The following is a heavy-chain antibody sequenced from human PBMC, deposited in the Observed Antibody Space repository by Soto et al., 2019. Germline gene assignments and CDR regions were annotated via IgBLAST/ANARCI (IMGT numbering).Heavy chain of an antibody. Sequence: EVQLLESGGGLVQPGGSLRLSCAASGFAFSSHAMNWVRQAPGKGLEWVSGISGSGGRTYYADSVKGRFTISRDNSKNTLELQMNSLRAEDTAVYYCAKGRYSYDSSGHDYWGLGTLVTVSS. D-gene: IGHD3-22*01. V-gene: IGHV3-23*01. J-gene: IGHJ4*02. CDR3: AKGRYSYDSSGHDY. CDR1: GFAFSSHA. CDR2: ISGSGGRT.